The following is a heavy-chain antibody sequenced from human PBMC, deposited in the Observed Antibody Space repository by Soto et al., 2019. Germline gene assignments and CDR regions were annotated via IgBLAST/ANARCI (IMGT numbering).Heavy chain of an antibody. CDR1: GFSFTNAW. CDR3: TSRIRTTNDY. J-gene: IGHJ4*02. CDR2: VKTKAEGETT. V-gene: IGHV3-15*07. D-gene: IGHD1-1*01. Sequence: EVQLVESGGGLVKPGESLRLSCAASGFSFTNAWMNWVRQAPGKGPEWVGRVKTKAEGETTDYGAPAKGRFTISRDDSINTVYLQMNSLKIEDTAVYYCTSRIRTTNDYWGQGTLVTVS.